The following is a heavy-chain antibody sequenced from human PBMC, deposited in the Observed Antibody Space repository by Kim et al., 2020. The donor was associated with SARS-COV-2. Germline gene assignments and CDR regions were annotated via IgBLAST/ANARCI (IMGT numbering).Heavy chain of an antibody. CDR3: ATGHYYDSSGYYSGRYVDY. J-gene: IGHJ4*02. V-gene: IGHV3-48*04. D-gene: IGHD3-22*01. Sequence: GGSLRLSCAASGFTFSSYSMNWVRQAPGKGLEWVSYISSSSSTIYYADSVKGRFTISRDNAKNSLYLQMNSLRAEDTAVYYCATGHYYDSSGYYSGRYVDYWGQGTLVTVSS. CDR2: ISSSSSTI. CDR1: GFTFSSYS.